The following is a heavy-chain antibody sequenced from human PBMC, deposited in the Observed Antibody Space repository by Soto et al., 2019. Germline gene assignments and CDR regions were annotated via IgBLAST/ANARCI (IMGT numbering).Heavy chain of an antibody. J-gene: IGHJ4*02. D-gene: IGHD1-26*01. V-gene: IGHV4-31*03. CDR2: IYYSGST. CDR1: DLAVRRIIYY. Sequence: TRALSGTVSDLAVRRIIYYRSGIRQHPGKGLEWIGYIYYSGSTYYNPSLKSRVTISVDTSKNQFSLKLSSVTAADTAVYYCAREGGIVGATAADYWGQGTLVTVSS. CDR3: AREGGIVGATAADY.